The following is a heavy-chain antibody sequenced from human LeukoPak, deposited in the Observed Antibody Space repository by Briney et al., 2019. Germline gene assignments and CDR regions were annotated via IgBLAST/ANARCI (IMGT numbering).Heavy chain of an antibody. J-gene: IGHJ4*02. CDR3: TRVIRLSGGRYYFDY. D-gene: IGHD2-21*01. V-gene: IGHV3-49*04. Sequence: PGGSLRLSCTVSGFNLGDYAMSWVRQAPGKGLEWVGFIRSKSYSGTTEYAASVKGIFTVSRDDSKSIAYLQMDSLKTEDTAVYYCTRVIRLSGGRYYFDYWGQGTLVTVSS. CDR1: GFNLGDYA. CDR2: IRSKSYSGTT.